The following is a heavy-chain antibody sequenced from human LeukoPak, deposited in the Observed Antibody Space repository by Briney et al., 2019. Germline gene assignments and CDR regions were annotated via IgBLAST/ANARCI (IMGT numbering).Heavy chain of an antibody. CDR3: AKGGHFIAAAGTFDY. Sequence: PGGSLRLSCAASGFTFSGYAMSWVRQAPGKGLEWVSAISGSGGSTYYADSVKGRFTISRDNSKNTLYLQMNSLRAEDTAVYYCAKGGHFIAAAGTFDYWGQGTLVTVSS. J-gene: IGHJ4*02. CDR2: ISGSGGST. V-gene: IGHV3-23*01. CDR1: GFTFSGYA. D-gene: IGHD6-13*01.